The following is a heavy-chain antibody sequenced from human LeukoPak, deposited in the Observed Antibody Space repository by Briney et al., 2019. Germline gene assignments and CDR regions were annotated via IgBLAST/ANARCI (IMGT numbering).Heavy chain of an antibody. Sequence: PSETLSLTCTVSGGSISSYYWSWIRQPPGKGLEWIGYIYYSGSTNYNPSLKSRVTISVDTSKNQCSLKLSSVTAADTAVYYCAREDYGDGGAFDIWGQGTMVTVSS. D-gene: IGHD4-17*01. V-gene: IGHV4-59*01. J-gene: IGHJ3*02. CDR3: AREDYGDGGAFDI. CDR2: IYYSGST. CDR1: GGSISSYY.